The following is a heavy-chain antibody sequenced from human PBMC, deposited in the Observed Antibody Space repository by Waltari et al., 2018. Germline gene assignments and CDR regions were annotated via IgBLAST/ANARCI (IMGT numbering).Heavy chain of an antibody. CDR2: IYYSGST. CDR3: ARYSWSYSGSSAIHWFDP. D-gene: IGHD6-6*01. V-gene: IGHV4-30-4*08. J-gene: IGHJ5*02. CDR1: GGSISRGDYY. Sequence: QVQLHESGPGLVRPSQTLSLTCTVSGGSISRGDYYWSWIRPSPGKGLEWIGYIYYSGSTNYNPSLKSRVTVSVDTSKNQFSLNLSSVTAADTAVYFCARYSWSYSGSSAIHWFDPWGQGTLVTVSS.